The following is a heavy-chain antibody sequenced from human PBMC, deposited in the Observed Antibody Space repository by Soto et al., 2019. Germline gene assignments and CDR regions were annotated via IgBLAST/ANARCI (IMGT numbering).Heavy chain of an antibody. J-gene: IGHJ4*02. D-gene: IGHD4-17*01. CDR1: GGSISSYY. Sequence: SETLSLTCTVSGGSISSYYWSWIRQPPGKGLEWIGYIYDRGTTSYNHSIKSRDTITVDTSKNHFSLKLSSVTAADTAVYYCARERALRVWGQGTLVTVS. V-gene: IGHV4-59*01. CDR3: ARERALRV. CDR2: IYDRGTT.